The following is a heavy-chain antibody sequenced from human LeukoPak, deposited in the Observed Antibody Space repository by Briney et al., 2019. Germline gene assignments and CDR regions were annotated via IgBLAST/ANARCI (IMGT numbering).Heavy chain of an antibody. V-gene: IGHV1-18*01. CDR3: ARDTGSSPGDY. J-gene: IGHJ4*02. Sequence: VASVKVSCKASGYTFTSYGISWVRQAPGQGLEWMGWISTYNGDTNYAQNLQGRVTMTTDTSTSTAYMDLRSLRSDDTAVYYCARDTGSSPGDYWGQGTLVTVSS. D-gene: IGHD1-26*01. CDR2: ISTYNGDT. CDR1: GYTFTSYG.